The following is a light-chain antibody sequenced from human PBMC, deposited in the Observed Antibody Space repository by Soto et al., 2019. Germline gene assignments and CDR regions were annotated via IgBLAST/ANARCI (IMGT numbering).Light chain of an antibody. Sequence: DIVMTQSPDSLAVSLGERATINSKSSQSVLYSSNNKNYLAWYQQKPGQPPKLLIYWASTRESGVRDRFSGGGSGTDFTLTISSLQAEDVAVYYCQQYYSSPYTFGQGTKLEIK. CDR2: WAS. CDR1: QSVLYSSNNKNY. CDR3: QQYYSSPYT. V-gene: IGKV4-1*01. J-gene: IGKJ2*01.